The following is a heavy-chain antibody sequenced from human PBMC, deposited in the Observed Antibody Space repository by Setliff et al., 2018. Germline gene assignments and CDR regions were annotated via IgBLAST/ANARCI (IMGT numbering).Heavy chain of an antibody. D-gene: IGHD7-27*01. CDR3: PRAGAIQGGFDI. J-gene: IGHJ3*02. CDR1: GGSISTYY. Sequence: SETLSLTCNVSGGSISTYYWSWIRQPAGKGLECIGRIHSSGNTNYKPSLKSRVTMSVDTTKNQFSLKLSSVTAADTAVYYCPRAGAIQGGFDIWGQGTVVTVSS. V-gene: IGHV4-4*07. CDR2: IHSSGNT.